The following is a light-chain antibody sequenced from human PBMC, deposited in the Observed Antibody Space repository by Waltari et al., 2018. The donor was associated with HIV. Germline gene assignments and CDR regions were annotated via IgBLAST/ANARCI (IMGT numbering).Light chain of an antibody. J-gene: IGLJ2*01. Sequence: SYELTQPPSVSVSPGQTASVTCSGDQLGSMYSWGDLQKPGQSPVLVIYQDNKRPSGIPERVSGSNSGNTATLTISGTQAMDEADYYCQAWDSGTGVVFGGGTKLTVL. CDR1: QLGSMY. CDR2: QDN. V-gene: IGLV3-1*01. CDR3: QAWDSGTGVV.